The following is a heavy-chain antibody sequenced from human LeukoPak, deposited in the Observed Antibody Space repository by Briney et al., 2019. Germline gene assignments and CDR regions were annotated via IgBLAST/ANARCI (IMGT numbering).Heavy chain of an antibody. CDR3: ARWAYGPGSYHDY. CDR1: GFTLSSFP. CDR2: ISTSNTHI. J-gene: IGHJ4*02. V-gene: IGHV3-21*01. Sequence: GGSLRLSCAPSGFTLSSFPLNWVRHAPGEGVEWVSSISTSNTHIYYADSLQGRFTISRDNAKNSLYLQMNSLRAEDTAVYYCARWAYGPGSYHDYWGQGTLVTVSS. D-gene: IGHD3-10*01.